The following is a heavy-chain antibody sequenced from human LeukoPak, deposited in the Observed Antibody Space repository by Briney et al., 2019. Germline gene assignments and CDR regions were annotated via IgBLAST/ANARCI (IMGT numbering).Heavy chain of an antibody. V-gene: IGHV3-23*01. CDR3: ARGGSYLSAFDI. CDR2: IHTTGGKT. Sequence: GGTLRLSCATSGFTFRNYGMAWVRQAPGKGLEWVSSIHTTGGKTYYAESVKGRFTISRDNSKNTLYLQMNSLRAEDTAVYYCARGGSYLSAFDIWGQGTMVTVSS. CDR1: GFTFRNYG. J-gene: IGHJ3*02. D-gene: IGHD1-26*01.